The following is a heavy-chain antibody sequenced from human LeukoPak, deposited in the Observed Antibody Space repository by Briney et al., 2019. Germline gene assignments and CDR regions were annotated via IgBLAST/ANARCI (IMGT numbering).Heavy chain of an antibody. CDR3: ARGLRGDYLSSGGLGLDY. D-gene: IGHD4-17*01. J-gene: IGHJ4*02. CDR2: INHSGST. V-gene: IGHV4-34*01. Sequence: KPSETLSLTCAVYGGSFSGYYWSWIRQPPGKGLEWIGEINHSGSTNYNPSLKSRVTISVDTSKNQFSLKLSSVTAADTAVYYCARGLRGDYLSSGGLGLDYWGQGTLVTVSS. CDR1: GGSFSGYY.